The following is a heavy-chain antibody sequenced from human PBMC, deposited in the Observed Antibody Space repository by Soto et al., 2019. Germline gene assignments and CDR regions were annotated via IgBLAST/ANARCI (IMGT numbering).Heavy chain of an antibody. CDR3: ARDTYSSSPYNWFDP. CDR1: GGSFSGYY. V-gene: IGHV4-34*01. Sequence: SETLSLTCAVYGGSFSGYYWSWIRQPPGKGLEWIGEINHSGSTNYNPSLKSRVTISVDTSKNQFSLKLSSVTAADTAVYYCARDTYSSSPYNWFDPWGQGTLVTVSS. CDR2: INHSGST. J-gene: IGHJ5*02. D-gene: IGHD6-6*01.